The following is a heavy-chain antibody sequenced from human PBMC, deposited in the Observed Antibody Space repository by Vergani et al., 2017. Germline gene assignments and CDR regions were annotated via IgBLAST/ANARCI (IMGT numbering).Heavy chain of an antibody. CDR2: ISWNSGSI. D-gene: IGHD2-15*01. Sequence: EVQLVESGGGLVQPGRSLRLSCAASGFTFDDYAMHWVRQAPGKGLEWVSGISWNSGSIGYADSVKGRFTISRDNAKNSLYLQMNSVRAEDTAVYYCARGYCSGGSCYPWIDYGGQGTLVTVSS. J-gene: IGHJ4*02. CDR1: GFTFDDYA. V-gene: IGHV3-9*01. CDR3: ARGYCSGGSCYPWIDY.